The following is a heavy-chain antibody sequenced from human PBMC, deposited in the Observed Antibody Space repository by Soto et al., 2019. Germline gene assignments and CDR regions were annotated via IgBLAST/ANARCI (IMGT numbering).Heavy chain of an antibody. CDR2: IYPGDSDT. V-gene: IGHV5-51*01. J-gene: IGHJ3*02. Sequence: KVSCKASGYTFTSYWIGWVRQMPGKGLEWMGIIYPGDSDTRYSPSFQGQVTISADKSISTAYLQWSSLKASDTAMYYCARRASIAARKYAFDIWGQGTMVTVSS. CDR1: GYTFTSYW. D-gene: IGHD6-6*01. CDR3: ARRASIAARKYAFDI.